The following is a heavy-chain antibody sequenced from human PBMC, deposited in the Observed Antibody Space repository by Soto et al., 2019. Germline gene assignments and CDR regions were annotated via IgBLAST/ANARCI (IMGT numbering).Heavy chain of an antibody. CDR1: GFSLSTIG. D-gene: IGHD3-3*01. CDR3: ARGYDFWSGYYFGY. Sequence: LTLTCTFSGFSLSTIGLCVTWIRQPPGKGPEWVATMKKDGSEKYYVDPVKGRFTISRDNAKNSLYLQMNSLRVEDTAVYYCARGYDFWSGYYFGYWGQGTLVTVSS. V-gene: IGHV3-7*01. CDR2: MKKDGSEK. J-gene: IGHJ4*02.